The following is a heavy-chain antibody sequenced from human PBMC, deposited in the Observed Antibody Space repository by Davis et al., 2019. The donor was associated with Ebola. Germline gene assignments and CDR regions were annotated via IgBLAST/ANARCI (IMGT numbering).Heavy chain of an antibody. J-gene: IGHJ4*02. CDR2: ISYDGSNK. Sequence: PGGSLRPSCAASGFTFSSYGMHWVRQAPGKGLEWVAVISYDGSNKYYADSVKGRFTISRDSSKNTLYLQMNSLRPEDTAVYYCAKDYYSNIPDYWGQGTLVTVSS. D-gene: IGHD3-10*01. CDR3: AKDYYSNIPDY. V-gene: IGHV3-30*18. CDR1: GFTFSSYG.